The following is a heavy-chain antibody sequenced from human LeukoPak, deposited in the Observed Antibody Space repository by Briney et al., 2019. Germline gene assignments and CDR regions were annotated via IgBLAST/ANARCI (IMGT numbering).Heavy chain of an antibody. CDR3: ARGCGGGDCSFDY. CDR2: ISAYNGNT. CDR1: GYTFTIYG. V-gene: IGHV1-18*01. Sequence: ASVTVSCTASGYTFTIYGISWVRQAPGQGLGWVGWISAYNGNTNYTQKLQGRVTMTTDTSTSTAYMELRSLRSDDTAVYYCARGCGGGDCSFDYWGQGTLVTVSS. J-gene: IGHJ4*02. D-gene: IGHD2-21*02.